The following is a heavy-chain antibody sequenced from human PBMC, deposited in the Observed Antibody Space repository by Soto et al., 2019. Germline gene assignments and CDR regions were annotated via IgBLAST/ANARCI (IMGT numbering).Heavy chain of an antibody. CDR2: IYYSGST. V-gene: IGHV4-31*03. Sequence: TLALTFTVSGGSISSSRYYWSWIRQHPGKDLEWIGYIYYSGSTYYNPSLKSRVTISVDTSKNQFSLKLSSVTAADTAVYYCARQRYCGTTTCYIPGFFDYWGQRTLVTVSS. CDR1: GGSISSSRYY. J-gene: IGHJ4*02. CDR3: ARQRYCGTTTCYIPGFFDY. D-gene: IGHD2-2*02.